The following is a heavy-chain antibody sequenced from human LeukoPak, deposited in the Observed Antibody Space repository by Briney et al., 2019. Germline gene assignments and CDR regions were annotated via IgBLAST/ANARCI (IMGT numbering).Heavy chain of an antibody. CDR1: GFTFSSYS. Sequence: GGSLRLSCAASGFTFSSYSMNWVGQAPGKGLEWVSSISSSSSYIYYADSVKGRFTISRDNAKNSLYLQMNSLRAEDTAVYYCARDAYYYDSSGYYWGQGTLVTVSS. CDR2: ISSSSSYI. J-gene: IGHJ4*02. CDR3: ARDAYYYDSSGYY. D-gene: IGHD3-22*01. V-gene: IGHV3-21*01.